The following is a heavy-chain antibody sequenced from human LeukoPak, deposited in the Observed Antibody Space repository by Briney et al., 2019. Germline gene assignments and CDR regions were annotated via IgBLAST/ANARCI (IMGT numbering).Heavy chain of an antibody. CDR1: GFTFSSYA. V-gene: IGHV3-30*02. CDR2: IRYDGSNK. CDR3: AKGILRYGDYPN. D-gene: IGHD4-17*01. J-gene: IGHJ4*02. Sequence: AGGSLRLSCAASGFTFSSYAMSWVRQAPGKGLEWVAFIRYDGSNKYYADSVKGRFTISRDNSKNTLYLQMNSLRAEDTAVYYCAKGILRYGDYPNWGQGTLVTVSS.